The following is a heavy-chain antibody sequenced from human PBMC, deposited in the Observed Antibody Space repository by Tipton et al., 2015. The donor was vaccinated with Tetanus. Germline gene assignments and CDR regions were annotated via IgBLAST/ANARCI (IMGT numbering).Heavy chain of an antibody. CDR1: GGSIDTGDYY. V-gene: IGHV4-30-4*08. Sequence: TLSLTCTVSGGSIDTGDYYWSWIRQPPGKGLEWIGYIYYTGSTYSNPSLMSRVSISIDMSKNQFSLNMSSVTAADTAVYYCARGVGRITMNPWGQGTLVTVSS. J-gene: IGHJ5*02. D-gene: IGHD3-22*01. CDR3: ARGVGRITMNP. CDR2: IYYTGST.